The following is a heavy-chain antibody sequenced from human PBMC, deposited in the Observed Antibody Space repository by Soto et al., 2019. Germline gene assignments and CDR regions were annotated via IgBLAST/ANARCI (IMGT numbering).Heavy chain of an antibody. CDR1: GGSFSGYY. Sequence: QVQLQQWGAGLLKPSETLSLTCAVYGGSFSGYYWSWIRQPRGKGLEWIGEINHSGSTNYNPSLKSRVTISVDTSKNQFSLKLSSVTAADTAVSYCASVPAAMSGWFDPWGQGTLVTVSS. CDR2: INHSGST. V-gene: IGHV4-34*01. J-gene: IGHJ5*02. D-gene: IGHD2-2*01. CDR3: ASVPAAMSGWFDP.